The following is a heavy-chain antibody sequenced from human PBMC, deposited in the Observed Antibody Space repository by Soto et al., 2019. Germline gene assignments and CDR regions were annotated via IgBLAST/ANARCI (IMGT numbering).Heavy chain of an antibody. J-gene: IGHJ6*02. Sequence: GESLKISCQGSGYSFTSYWISWVRQMPGKGLEWMGRIDPSDSYTNYSPSFQGHVTISADKSISTAYLQWSSLKASDTAMFYFARLLTSRPMYYYYYGMDVWGQGTTVTVSS. D-gene: IGHD6-6*01. CDR1: GYSFTSYW. V-gene: IGHV5-10-1*01. CDR3: ARLLTSRPMYYYYYGMDV. CDR2: IDPSDSYT.